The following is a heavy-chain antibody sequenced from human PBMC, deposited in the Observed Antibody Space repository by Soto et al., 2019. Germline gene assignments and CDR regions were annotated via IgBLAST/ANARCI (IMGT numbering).Heavy chain of an antibody. J-gene: IGHJ4*02. Sequence: QVQLVQSGAEVKKPGSSVKVSCKTSGGTFSTYGITWVRQAPGQGLEWMGGIIPIFGTRNYAQNFQGRVTITADESTKTAYIELSSLRSEDTAMYYCARDGDGLAARDWGQGTLVTVSS. CDR2: IIPIFGTR. CDR3: ARDGDGLAARD. D-gene: IGHD6-6*01. V-gene: IGHV1-69*01. CDR1: GGTFSTYG.